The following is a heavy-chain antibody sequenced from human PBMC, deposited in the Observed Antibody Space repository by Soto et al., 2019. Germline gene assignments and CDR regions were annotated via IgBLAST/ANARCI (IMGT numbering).Heavy chain of an antibody. J-gene: IGHJ3*02. D-gene: IGHD6-6*01. Sequence: GGSLRLSCAASGFTFDDYAMHWVRQAPGKGLEWVSGISWNSGSIGYADSVKGRFTISRDNAKNSLYLQMNSLRAEDTALYYCAKDKFPRSIADRPGPDDAFDIWGQGTMVTV. V-gene: IGHV3-9*01. CDR1: GFTFDDYA. CDR2: ISWNSGSI. CDR3: AKDKFPRSIADRPGPDDAFDI.